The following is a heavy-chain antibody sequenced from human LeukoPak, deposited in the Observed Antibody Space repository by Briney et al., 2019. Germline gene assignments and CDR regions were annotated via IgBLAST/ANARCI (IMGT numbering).Heavy chain of an antibody. CDR3: ARHLTMVRGVFDY. D-gene: IGHD3-10*01. CDR2: IYYSGST. V-gene: IGHV4-59*08. Sequence: RQPPXXXLXWIGYIYYSGSTNYNPSLKSRVTISVDTSKTQFSLKLSSATAADTAVYYCARHLTMVRGVFDYWGQGTLVTVSS. J-gene: IGHJ4*02.